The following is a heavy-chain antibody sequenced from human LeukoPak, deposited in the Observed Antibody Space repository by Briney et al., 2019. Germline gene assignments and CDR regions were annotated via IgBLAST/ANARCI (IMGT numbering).Heavy chain of an antibody. CDR3: ARSSLGYPVDY. D-gene: IGHD6-13*01. V-gene: IGHV4-34*01. CDR1: GFTFSSYA. J-gene: IGHJ4*02. Sequence: GSLRLSCAASGFTFSSYAMSWARQAPGKGLEWIGEINHSGSTNYNPSLKSRVTISVDTSKNQFSLKLSSVTAADTAVYYCARSSLGYPVDYWGQGTLVTVSS. CDR2: INHSGST.